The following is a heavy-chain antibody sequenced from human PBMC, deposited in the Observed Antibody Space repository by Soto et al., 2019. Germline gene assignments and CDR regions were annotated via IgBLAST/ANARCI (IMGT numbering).Heavy chain of an antibody. D-gene: IGHD5-12*01. CDR1: GGTFSNDI. CDR2: IIPLLDIA. J-gene: IGHJ4*02. Sequence: QVQLVQSGAEVKKPGSSVKVSCKASGGTFSNDIITWVRQAPGQGLEWMGRIIPLLDIANYAQKFQGRVTITADKSTSTAYMELNSLRSKDTSVYYCVRDSPIGSTYSGYDGIDYWCQGTLVTVSS. V-gene: IGHV1-69*08. CDR3: VRDSPIGSTYSGYDGIDY.